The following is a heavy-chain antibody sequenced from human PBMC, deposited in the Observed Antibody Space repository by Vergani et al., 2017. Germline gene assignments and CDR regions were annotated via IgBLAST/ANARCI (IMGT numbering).Heavy chain of an antibody. J-gene: IGHJ4*02. CDR3: GRVWGTTGTTPSLDY. V-gene: IGHV4-4*02. CDR1: GGSISSSNW. Sequence: VQLQESGPGLVKPSGTLSLTCAVSGGSISSSNWWSWVRQPPGKGLEWMGEIYHSGSTNYNPSLKSRVTISVDKSKNQFSLKLRSVTAADTAVYYCGRVWGTTGTTPSLDYWGQGTLVTVSS. CDR2: IYHSGST. D-gene: IGHD1-7*01.